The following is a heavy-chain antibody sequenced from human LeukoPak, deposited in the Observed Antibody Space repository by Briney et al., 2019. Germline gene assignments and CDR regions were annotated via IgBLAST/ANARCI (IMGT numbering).Heavy chain of an antibody. CDR2: IYHSGST. CDR1: GYSISSGYY. Sequence: SETLSLTCIVSGYSISSGYYWVWIRPPPGKGLEWIGSIYHSGSTYNNPSLKSRVTISVDTSKNQFSLKLSSVTAADTAVFYCARTYYYGSGSYPHYYMDLWGRGTTVTISS. V-gene: IGHV4-38-2*02. J-gene: IGHJ6*03. D-gene: IGHD3-10*01. CDR3: ARTYYYGSGSYPHYYMDL.